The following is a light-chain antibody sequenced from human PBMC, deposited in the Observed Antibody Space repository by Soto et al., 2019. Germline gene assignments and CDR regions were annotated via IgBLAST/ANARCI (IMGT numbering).Light chain of an antibody. CDR1: QGISSY. CDR2: AAS. CDR3: QQYYSYPRAIT. Sequence: AIRMTQSPSSLSASTGDRVTITCRASQGISSYLAWYQQKPGKAPKLLIYAASTLQSGVPSRFSGSGSGTDFTLTISCLQSEDFATYYCQQYYSYPRAITFGQGTRLEIK. J-gene: IGKJ5*01. V-gene: IGKV1-8*01.